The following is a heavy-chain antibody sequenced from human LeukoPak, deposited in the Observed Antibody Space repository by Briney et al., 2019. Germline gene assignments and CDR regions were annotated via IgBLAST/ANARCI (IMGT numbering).Heavy chain of an antibody. CDR1: GFTFRSHW. Sequence: GGSLRLSCEGSGFTFRSHWMSWVRQAPGKGVEWVANIHQYGGEKYYVDSVRGRFSISRDNAKNSLYLEMNSLRAEDTAVYYCARFEVAMSQESWGQGTLVTVSS. J-gene: IGHJ5*02. D-gene: IGHD3-10*01. V-gene: IGHV3-7*01. CDR2: IHQYGGEK. CDR3: ARFEVAMSQES.